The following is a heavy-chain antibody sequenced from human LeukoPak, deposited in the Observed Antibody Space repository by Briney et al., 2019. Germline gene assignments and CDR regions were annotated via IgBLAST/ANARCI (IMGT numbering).Heavy chain of an antibody. CDR3: ARDGGSSWYGAFDI. CDR2: ISSSSSTM. Sequence: FISSSSSTMYYADSVKGRFTISRDNAKNSVYLQMNSLRAEDTAVYYCARDGGSSWYGAFDIWGQGTMVTVSS. D-gene: IGHD6-13*01. J-gene: IGHJ3*02. V-gene: IGHV3-48*01.